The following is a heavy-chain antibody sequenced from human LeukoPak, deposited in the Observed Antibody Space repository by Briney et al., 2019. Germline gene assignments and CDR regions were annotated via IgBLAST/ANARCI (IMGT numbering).Heavy chain of an antibody. CDR1: GGSISSYY. CDR3: ARVGVVAATIDY. J-gene: IGHJ4*02. Sequence: SETLSLTCTVSGGSISSYYWSWIRQSPGKGLEWIGYIYYSGSTYYNPSLKSRVTISVDTSKNHFSLKLSSVTAADTAVYYCARVGVVAATIDYWGQGTLVTVSS. V-gene: IGHV4-59*08. CDR2: IYYSGST. D-gene: IGHD2-15*01.